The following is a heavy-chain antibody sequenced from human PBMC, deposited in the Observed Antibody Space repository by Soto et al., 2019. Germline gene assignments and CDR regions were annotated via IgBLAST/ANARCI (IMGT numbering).Heavy chain of an antibody. CDR1: GYTFTTYD. V-gene: IGHV1-8*01. D-gene: IGHD6-19*01. CDR2: MNPDTGNT. CDR3: ARALGYSSTSRLDL. J-gene: IGHJ4*02. Sequence: QVQLVQSGAEVEKPGASVKVSCKASGYTFTTYDFNWVRQAPGHGLEWMGWMNPDTGNTGYAQKFQGRVTMTRDTSISTDFMALSGLTAEDTAVYYCARALGYSSTSRLDLWGQGTLVTVSS.